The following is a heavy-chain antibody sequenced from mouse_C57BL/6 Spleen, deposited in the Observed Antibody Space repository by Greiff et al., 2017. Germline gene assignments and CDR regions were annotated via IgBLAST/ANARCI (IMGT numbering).Heavy chain of an antibody. CDR1: GYTFTDYE. Sequence: QVQLQQSGAELVRPGASVTLSCKASGYTFTDYEMHWVKQTPVHGLEWIGAIDPETGGTAYNQKFKGKAILTADKSSSTAFMELRSLTSEDSAVYYCTTRCHLSGFAYWGQGTLVTVSA. D-gene: IGHD6-1*01. J-gene: IGHJ3*01. CDR3: TTRCHLSGFAY. CDR2: IDPETGGT. V-gene: IGHV1-15*01.